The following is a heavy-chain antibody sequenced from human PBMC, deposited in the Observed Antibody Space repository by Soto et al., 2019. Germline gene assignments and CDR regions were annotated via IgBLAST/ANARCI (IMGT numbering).Heavy chain of an antibody. CDR3: ARTSYDSSGTAADP. Sequence: QVQLQESGPGLVKPSQTLSLTCTVSGGSISSGGYYWSWIRQHPGKGLEWVGYIDYSGSTYYNPSPKRQVTISVATSKNQFSLKLSSVTAADTAVYYCARTSYDSSGTAADPWGQGTLVTVSS. CDR2: IDYSGST. J-gene: IGHJ5*02. V-gene: IGHV4-31*01. D-gene: IGHD3-22*01. CDR1: GGSISSGGYY.